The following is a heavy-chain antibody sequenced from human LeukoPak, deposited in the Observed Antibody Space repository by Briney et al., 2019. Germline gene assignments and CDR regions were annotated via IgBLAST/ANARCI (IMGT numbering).Heavy chain of an antibody. CDR1: GGSISSGGYY. V-gene: IGHV4-31*03. CDR2: IYYSGST. J-gene: IGHJ4*02. Sequence: PSQTLSLTCTVSGGSISSGGYYWSWIRQHPGKGLEWIGCIYYSGSTYYNPSLKSRVTISVDTSKNQFSLKLSSVTAADTAVYYCAAMDTAMDYFDYWGQGTLVTVSS. CDR3: AAMDTAMDYFDY. D-gene: IGHD5-18*01.